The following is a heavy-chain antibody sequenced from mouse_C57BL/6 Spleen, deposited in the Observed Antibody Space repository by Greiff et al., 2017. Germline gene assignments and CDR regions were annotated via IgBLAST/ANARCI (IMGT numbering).Heavy chain of an antibody. D-gene: IGHD2-2*01. V-gene: IGHV1-52*01. CDR2: IDPSDSET. CDR1: GYTFTSYW. J-gene: IGHJ2*01. CDR3: ARLGYDAADY. Sequence: QVQLQQPGAELVRPGSSVKLSCKASGYTFTSYWMHWVKQRPIQGLEWIGNIDPSDSETHYNQKFKDKATLTVDKSSSTAYMQLSSLTSEDSAVYYCARLGYDAADYGGQGTTLTVSS.